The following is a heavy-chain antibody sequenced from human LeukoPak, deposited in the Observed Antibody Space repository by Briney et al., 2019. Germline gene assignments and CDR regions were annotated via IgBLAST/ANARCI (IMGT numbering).Heavy chain of an antibody. CDR2: ISSSSSYI. V-gene: IGHV3-21*01. CDR3: ARERPGAGSTRSNDY. CDR1: GFTFSSYS. J-gene: IGHJ4*02. Sequence: PGGSLRLSCAASGFTFSSYSMNWVRQAPGKGLEWVSSISSSSSYIYYADSVKGRFTISRDNAKNSLYLQMNSLRAEDTAVYYCARERPGAGSTRSNDYWGQGTLVTVSS. D-gene: IGHD1/OR15-1a*01.